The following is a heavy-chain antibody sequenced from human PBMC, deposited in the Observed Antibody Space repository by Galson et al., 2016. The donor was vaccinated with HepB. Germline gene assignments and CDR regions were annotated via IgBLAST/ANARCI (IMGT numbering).Heavy chain of an antibody. CDR1: GYTFVTYW. CDR3: VRQGITGAGICY. V-gene: IGHV5-51*01. CDR2: IYPGDSYT. J-gene: IGHJ4*02. Sequence: QSGAEVKEPGESLKISCQGSGYTFVTYWIGWVRLMPGKGLEWMGIIYPGDSYTKYIPSLQGQVTISADKSISTAYLQWRSLKASDTGIYYCVRQGITGAGICYWGQGTLVSISS. D-gene: IGHD5-24*01.